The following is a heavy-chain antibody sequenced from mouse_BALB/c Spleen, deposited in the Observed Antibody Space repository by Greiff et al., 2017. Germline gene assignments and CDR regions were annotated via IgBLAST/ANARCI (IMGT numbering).Heavy chain of an antibody. V-gene: IGHV5-6*01. J-gene: IGHJ2*01. CDR3: ARQLGEY. CDR2: LSSGGSYT. CDR1: GFTFSSYG. D-gene: IGHD4-1*01. Sequence: EVHLVESGGDLVKPGGSLKLSCAASGFTFSSYGMSWVRQTPDKRLEWVATLSSGGSYTYYPASVKGRFTISRDNAKNTLYLQMSSLKSEDTAMYYCARQLGEYWGQGTTLTVSA.